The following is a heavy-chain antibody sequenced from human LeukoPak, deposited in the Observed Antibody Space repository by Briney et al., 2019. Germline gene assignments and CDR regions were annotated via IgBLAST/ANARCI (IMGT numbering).Heavy chain of an antibody. V-gene: IGHV3-30*03. D-gene: IGHD2-2*01. CDR1: GFTLSDYS. J-gene: IGHJ4*02. CDR2: ISSNGNDE. Sequence: GGSLRLSCAASGFTLSDYSMDWVRQAPGKGLEWVAVISSNGNDEYADSVRGRFTISRDNAKNTVSLQMNSLRPDNTAFYYGAGYCSSPRCYFYHWGQGSLVTVSS. CDR3: AGYCSSPRCYFYH.